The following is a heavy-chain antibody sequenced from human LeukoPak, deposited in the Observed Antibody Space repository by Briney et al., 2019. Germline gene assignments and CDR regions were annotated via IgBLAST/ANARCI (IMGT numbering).Heavy chain of an antibody. Sequence: SETLSLTCNVSGGSISNDGYYWSWIRQHPGKGLGWLGYIYYSGSTYYNPSLKSRVTLSVDTSKSQFSLRLSSVTAADTAVYYCARGLTGDQFFDPWGQGTLVTVSS. CDR3: ARGLTGDQFFDP. V-gene: IGHV4-31*03. CDR2: IYYSGST. CDR1: GGSISNDGYY. D-gene: IGHD7-27*01. J-gene: IGHJ5*02.